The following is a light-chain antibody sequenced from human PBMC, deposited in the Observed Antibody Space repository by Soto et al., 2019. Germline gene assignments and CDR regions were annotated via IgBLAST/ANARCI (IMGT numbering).Light chain of an antibody. CDR2: DVS. CDR3: SSFAAGNTYV. V-gene: IGLV2-14*01. Sequence: QSALTQPASVSGSPGQSITISCTGSSSDVGGYNYVSWYQQHPGKAPKLMIYDVSSRPSGVSNRFSGSKSGNTASLTISGLQAEDEADYYCSSFAAGNTYVFGTGTKLTVL. J-gene: IGLJ1*01. CDR1: SSDVGGYNY.